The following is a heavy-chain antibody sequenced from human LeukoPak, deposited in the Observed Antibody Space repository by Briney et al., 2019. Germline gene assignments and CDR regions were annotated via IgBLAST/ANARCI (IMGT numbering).Heavy chain of an antibody. CDR3: ARPIVISPLFGLDV. D-gene: IGHD3-10*01. CDR1: GFTFSSYW. Sequence: GGSLRLSCAASGFTFSSYWMHWVRQAPGKGLVWVSHINSDGSRTNYADSVKGRFTISRDNAKNTLYLQLNSLRPEDTAVYYCARPIVISPLFGLDVWGQGTTVTVSS. V-gene: IGHV3-74*01. CDR2: INSDGSRT. J-gene: IGHJ6*02.